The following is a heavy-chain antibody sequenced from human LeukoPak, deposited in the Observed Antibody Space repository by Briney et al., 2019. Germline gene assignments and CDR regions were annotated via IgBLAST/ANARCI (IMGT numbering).Heavy chain of an antibody. Sequence: SETLSLTCTVSGDSISSVSYYWGWIRQPPGKGLAWIGSIYYSGSTNYNPSLKSRVTISVDTSKNQFSLKLSSVTIADTAVYYCARGSAWYFVYWGQGTLVTVSS. V-gene: IGHV4-39*07. CDR1: GDSISSVSYY. CDR2: IYYSGST. D-gene: IGHD6-19*01. J-gene: IGHJ4*02. CDR3: ARGSAWYFVY.